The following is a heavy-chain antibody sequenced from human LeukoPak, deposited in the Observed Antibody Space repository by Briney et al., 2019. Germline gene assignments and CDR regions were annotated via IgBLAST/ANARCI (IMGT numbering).Heavy chain of an antibody. Sequence: SETLSLTCTVSGGSISSYYWSWIRQPPGKGLEWIGYIYYSGSTYYNPSLKSRVTISVDTSKNQFSLKLSSVTAADTAVYYCALTTRWFDPWGQGTLVTVSS. D-gene: IGHD4-11*01. CDR3: ALTTRWFDP. CDR1: GGSISSYY. J-gene: IGHJ5*02. CDR2: IYYSGST. V-gene: IGHV4-59*06.